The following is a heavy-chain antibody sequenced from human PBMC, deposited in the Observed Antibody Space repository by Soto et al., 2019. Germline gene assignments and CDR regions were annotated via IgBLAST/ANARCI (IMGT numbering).Heavy chain of an antibody. D-gene: IGHD3-3*01. CDR3: ARSLNYDFWTGYFFAF. J-gene: IGHJ4*02. Sequence: SGPTLVNPTQTLTLTCTLSGFSLTTRSMCVSWIRQSPGKALEWLALIDWDGYTYYSTSRKTRLTISRDTSTNQVVLTMTNLDPADTATYFCARSLNYDFWTGYFFAFWGQGALVTVSS. CDR1: GFSLTTRSMC. V-gene: IGHV2-70*01. CDR2: IDWDGYT.